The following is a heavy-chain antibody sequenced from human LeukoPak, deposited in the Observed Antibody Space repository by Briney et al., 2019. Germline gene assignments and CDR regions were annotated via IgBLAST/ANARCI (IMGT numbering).Heavy chain of an antibody. V-gene: IGHV5-51*01. J-gene: IGHJ4*02. CDR2: IYPDDSDI. Sequence: GESLKISCEGSGYSFDTHWIGWVRQMPGKGLEWMGIIYPDDSDIRYSPSFQGQATMSADKSIRTAYLHWSSLKASDTAMYYCARGKREFPGSGSYSTHFEYWGQGTLVTVSS. CDR1: GYSFDTHW. D-gene: IGHD3-10*01. CDR3: ARGKREFPGSGSYSTHFEY.